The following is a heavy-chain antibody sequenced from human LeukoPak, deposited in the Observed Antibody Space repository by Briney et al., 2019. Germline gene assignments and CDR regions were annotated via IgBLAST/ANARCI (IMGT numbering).Heavy chain of an antibody. CDR3: ASEKITMIAEAERQTYYYYYGMDV. V-gene: IGHV4-39*07. CDR1: GGSISSSSYY. Sequence: KPSETLSLTCTVSGGSISSSSYYWGWIRQPPGMGPEWIGTIYHSGKTYYNPSLKSRVTISVDKSKNQFSLKLSSVTAADTAVYYCASEKITMIAEAERQTYYYYYGMDVWGQGTTVTVSS. D-gene: IGHD3-22*01. CDR2: IYHSGKT. J-gene: IGHJ6*02.